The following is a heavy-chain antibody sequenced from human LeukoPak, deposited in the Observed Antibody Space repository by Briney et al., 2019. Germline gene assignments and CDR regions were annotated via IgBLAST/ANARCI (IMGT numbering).Heavy chain of an antibody. J-gene: IGHJ4*02. CDR1: GYTLTGYY. Sequence: ASVKVSRKASGYTLTGYYMHWVRQAPGQGLEWMGWINPNSGGTNYAQKFQGRVTMTRDTSISTAYMELSRLRSDDTAVYYCARDGGWLQLRDYFDYWGQGTLVTVSS. D-gene: IGHD5-24*01. CDR3: ARDGGWLQLRDYFDY. CDR2: INPNSGGT. V-gene: IGHV1-2*02.